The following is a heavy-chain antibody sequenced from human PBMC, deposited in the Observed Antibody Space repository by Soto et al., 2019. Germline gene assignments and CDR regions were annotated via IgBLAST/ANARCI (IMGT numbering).Heavy chain of an antibody. J-gene: IGHJ4*02. V-gene: IGHV3-30*12. CDR2: IVYDGSEK. D-gene: IGHD3-22*01. CDR3: ARDDLYDDNGFDC. Sequence: GVSLRLSCSASGFAFRSHGMHWVRQAPGKGLEWLAVIVYDGSEKFYADSVEGRFTISRDNSKNTLYLEMSGLRAEDTAIYYCARDDLYDDNGFDCLGQGTRGIVCS. CDR1: GFAFRSHG.